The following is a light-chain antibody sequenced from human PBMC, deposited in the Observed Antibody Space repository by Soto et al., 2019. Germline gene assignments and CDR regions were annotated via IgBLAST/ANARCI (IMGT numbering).Light chain of an antibody. CDR1: HDIDNF. J-gene: IGKJ1*01. Sequence: DIPMIQSPSSLSASIGDRVTITCQASHDIDNFLNWYQQKPGKAPKLLIYDAFNLETGVPSRFSGSGSGTHFTLTISSLQPEDIATYYCQHYDFLLRRTFGQGTKVEIK. V-gene: IGKV1-33*01. CDR2: DAF. CDR3: QHYDFLLRRT.